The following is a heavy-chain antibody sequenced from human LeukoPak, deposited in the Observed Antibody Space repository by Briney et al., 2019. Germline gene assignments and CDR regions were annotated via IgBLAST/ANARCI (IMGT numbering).Heavy chain of an antibody. V-gene: IGHV3-43*01. Sequence: GGSLRLSCAASGFTFDDYTMHWVRQAPGKGLEWVSLINWDGGTTYYTDSVKGRFTISRDNSKNTLYLQMNSLRAEDTAVYYCAKDSRYYYGSGRGLFDYWGQGTLVTVSS. CDR2: INWDGGTT. D-gene: IGHD3-10*01. J-gene: IGHJ4*02. CDR3: AKDSRYYYGSGRGLFDY. CDR1: GFTFDDYT.